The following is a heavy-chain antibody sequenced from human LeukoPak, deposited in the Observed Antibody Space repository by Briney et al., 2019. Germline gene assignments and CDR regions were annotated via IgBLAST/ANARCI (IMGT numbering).Heavy chain of an antibody. CDR3: ARVKGINYYDSSGYYEAFDY. CDR2: INHSGST. Sequence: SETLSLTCAVYGGSFSGYYWSWIRQPPGKGLEWIGEINHSGSTNYNPSLKSRVTISVDTSKNQFSLKLSSVTAADTAVYYCARVKGINYYDSSGYYEAFDYWGQGTLVTVSS. V-gene: IGHV4-34*01. D-gene: IGHD3-22*01. J-gene: IGHJ4*02. CDR1: GGSFSGYY.